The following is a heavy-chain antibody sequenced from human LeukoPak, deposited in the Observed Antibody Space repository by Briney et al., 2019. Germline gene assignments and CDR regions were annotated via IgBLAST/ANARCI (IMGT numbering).Heavy chain of an antibody. CDR2: IRSKANSYAT. D-gene: IGHD6-19*01. V-gene: IGHV3-73*01. CDR3: TAPIAVAGSYYFDY. CDR1: GFTFSGSA. Sequence: PGGSLRLSCAASGFTFSGSAMHWVRQASGKGLEWVCRIRSKANSYATAYAASVKGRFTISRDDSKNTAYLQMNSLKTEDTAVYYCTAPIAVAGSYYFDYWGQGTLVTVSS. J-gene: IGHJ4*02.